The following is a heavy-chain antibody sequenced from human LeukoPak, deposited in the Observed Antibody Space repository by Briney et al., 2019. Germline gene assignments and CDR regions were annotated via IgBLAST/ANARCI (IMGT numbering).Heavy chain of an antibody. CDR1: GYSISSGYF. D-gene: IGHD1-26*01. CDR2: MSQGGSP. J-gene: IGHJ4*02. Sequence: PSETLSLTCAVSGYSISSGYFWGWIRHPPGKGLEWIGSMSQGGSPYYKPSLKSRVTISVDTSKNQVSLRLTSVTAADTAFYYCARHSGTYWGAGFEYWGQGILVTVSS. V-gene: IGHV4-38-2*01. CDR3: ARHSGTYWGAGFEY.